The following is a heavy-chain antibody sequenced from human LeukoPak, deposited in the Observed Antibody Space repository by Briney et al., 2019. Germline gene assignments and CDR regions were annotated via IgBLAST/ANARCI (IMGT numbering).Heavy chain of an antibody. D-gene: IGHD2-15*01. J-gene: IGHJ4*02. V-gene: IGHV5-10-1*01. CDR3: ARRRGYSGYCSGGSCYPSLYYFDY. Sequence: GESLRISCKGSGYSFTSYWISWVRQMPGKGLEWMGRIDPSDSYTNYSPSFQGHVTISADKSISTAYLQWSSLKASDTAMYYCARRRGYSGYCSGGSCYPSLYYFDYWGQGTLVTVSP. CDR1: GYSFTSYW. CDR2: IDPSDSYT.